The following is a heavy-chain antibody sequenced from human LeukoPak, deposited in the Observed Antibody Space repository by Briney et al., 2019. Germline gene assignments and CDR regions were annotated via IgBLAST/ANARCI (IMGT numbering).Heavy chain of an antibody. V-gene: IGHV3-7*05. CDR2: IKQDGSEK. CDR3: ARDPGYGDYFDY. CDR1: GFTFSSYW. J-gene: IGHJ4*02. Sequence: PGGSLRLSCAASGFTFSSYWMNWIRQAPGKGLEWVAKIKQDGSEKYYVDSVKGRFTISRDNAKNSLFLQMNSLRAEDTAVYYCARDPGYGDYFDYWGQGTLVTVSS. D-gene: IGHD4-17*01.